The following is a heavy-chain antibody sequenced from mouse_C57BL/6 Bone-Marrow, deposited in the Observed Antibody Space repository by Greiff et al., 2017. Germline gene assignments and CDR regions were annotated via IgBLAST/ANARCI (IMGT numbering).Heavy chain of an antibody. Sequence: EVQLQQSGAELVKPGASVKLSCTASGFNIQDYYMHWVKQRTEQGLEWIGRIDPEDGDTKYAPKFQGKATITADTSSNTAYLQLSSLTSEDTAVYYCARPITTVERYAMDYWGQGTSVTVSS. CDR2: IDPEDGDT. V-gene: IGHV14-2*01. J-gene: IGHJ4*01. D-gene: IGHD1-1*01. CDR1: GFNIQDYY. CDR3: ARPITTVERYAMDY.